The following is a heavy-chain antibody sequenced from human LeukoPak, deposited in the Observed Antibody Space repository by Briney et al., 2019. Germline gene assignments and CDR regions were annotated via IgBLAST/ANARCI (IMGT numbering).Heavy chain of an antibody. CDR3: AKGLSYYYDTSGYPYDAFDI. D-gene: IGHD3-22*01. J-gene: IGHJ3*02. CDR1: GFTFSSHA. CDR2: ISGSGGST. V-gene: IGHV3-23*01. Sequence: PGGSLRLSCAASGFTFSSHATTWVRQAPGKGLEWVSAISGSGGSTYYADSVKGRFSISRDNSKNTLFLQMNSLRAEDTAVYYCAKGLSYYYDTSGYPYDAFDIWGQGTMVTVSS.